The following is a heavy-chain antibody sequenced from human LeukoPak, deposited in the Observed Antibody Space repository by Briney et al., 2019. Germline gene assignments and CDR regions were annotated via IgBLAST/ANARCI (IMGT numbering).Heavy chain of an antibody. D-gene: IGHD3-22*01. Sequence: PGGSLRLSCAASGFTFSNYWMHWVRQAPGKGLVWVSGINSDGSSTSYADSVEGRFTISRDNAKNTLYLQMNSLRAEGTAVYYCAVDSSGYWAFDYWGQGTLVTVSS. J-gene: IGHJ4*02. CDR3: AVDSSGYWAFDY. CDR1: GFTFSNYW. V-gene: IGHV3-74*01. CDR2: INSDGSST.